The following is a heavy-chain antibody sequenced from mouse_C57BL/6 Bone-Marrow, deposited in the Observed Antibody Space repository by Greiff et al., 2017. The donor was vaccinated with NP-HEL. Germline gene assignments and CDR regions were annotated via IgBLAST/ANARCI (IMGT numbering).Heavy chain of an antibody. CDR3: ARSITTVVTHSY. D-gene: IGHD1-1*01. J-gene: IGHJ3*01. V-gene: IGHV5-4*01. CDR2: ISDGGSYT. CDR1: GFTFSSYA. Sequence: EVQLVESGGGLVKPGGSLKLSCAASGFTFSSYAMSWVRQTPEKRLEWVATISDGGSYTYYPDNVKGRFTISRDNAKNNLYLQMSHLKSEDTAMYYCARSITTVVTHSYWGQGTLVTVSA.